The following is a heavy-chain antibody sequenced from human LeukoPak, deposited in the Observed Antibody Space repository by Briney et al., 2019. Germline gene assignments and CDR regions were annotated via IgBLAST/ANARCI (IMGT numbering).Heavy chain of an antibody. J-gene: IGHJ3*02. CDR1: GYRFTSYW. CDR2: IYPGDSDT. Sequence: GESLKISWKGSGYRFTSYWIGWVRQMPGKGLWWMRIIYPGDSDTRYSPSFQGQVTISADKSISTAYLQWSSLKGSDTAMYYCARRWDYYDSSGYKNDAFDIWAKGQWSPSLQ. V-gene: IGHV5-51*01. CDR3: ARRWDYYDSSGYKNDAFDI. D-gene: IGHD3-22*01.